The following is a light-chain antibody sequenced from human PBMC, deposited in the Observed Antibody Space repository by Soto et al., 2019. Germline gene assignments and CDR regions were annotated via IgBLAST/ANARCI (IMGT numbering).Light chain of an antibody. CDR2: GAS. CDR3: QHYNNWST. CDR1: QSVSSS. Sequence: EIVMTQSPATLSVSPGERANLSCRASQSVSSSLAWYQQRPGQAPRLLIYGASTRATDIPARFSGSGSGTEFTLTITNLQSEDFAIHYCQHYNNWSTFGQGTRLEIK. J-gene: IGKJ5*01. V-gene: IGKV3-15*01.